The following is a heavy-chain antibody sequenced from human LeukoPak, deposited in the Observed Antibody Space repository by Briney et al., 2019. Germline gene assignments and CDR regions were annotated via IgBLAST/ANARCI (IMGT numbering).Heavy chain of an antibody. CDR2: IYTSGST. J-gene: IGHJ6*03. V-gene: IGHV4-61*02. D-gene: IGHD2-2*01. Sequence: SETLSLTCTVSGGSISSGSYYWSWIRQPAGKGLEWIGRIYTSGSTNYNPSLKSRVTISVDTSKNQFSLKLSSVTAADTAVYYCARDHCSSTSCYMDVWGKGTTVTISS. CDR1: GGSISSGSYY. CDR3: ARDHCSSTSCYMDV.